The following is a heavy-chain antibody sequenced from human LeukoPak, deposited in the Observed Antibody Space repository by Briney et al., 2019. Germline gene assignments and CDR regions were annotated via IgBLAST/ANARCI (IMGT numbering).Heavy chain of an antibody. V-gene: IGHV1-69*01. J-gene: IGHJ4*02. Sequence: EASVKVSCKASGGTFNNNSFSWVRQAPGQGLEWMGGIIPIFGTANYTQKFQGRVTITADESTSTAYMELSSLRSDDTAVYYCVRSITIFGVVILFGYWGQGTLVTVSS. CDR3: VRSITIFGVVILFGY. CDR2: IIPIFGTA. D-gene: IGHD3-3*01. CDR1: GGTFNNNS.